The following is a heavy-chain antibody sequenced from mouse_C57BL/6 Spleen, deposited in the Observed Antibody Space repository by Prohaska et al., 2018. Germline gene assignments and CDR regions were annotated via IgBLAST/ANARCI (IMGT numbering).Heavy chain of an antibody. Sequence: SCKASGYTFTDYNMHWVKQSHGKSLEGIGYINPNNGGTSYNQKFKGKATLTGNKSSSTAYMELRSLTSDDTAVYDCATPATAVATYDAMDYWGEGT. CDR2: INPNNGGT. V-gene: IGHV1-22*01. D-gene: IGHD1-1*01. J-gene: IGHJ4*01. CDR1: GYTFTDYN. CDR3: ATPATAVATYDAMDY.